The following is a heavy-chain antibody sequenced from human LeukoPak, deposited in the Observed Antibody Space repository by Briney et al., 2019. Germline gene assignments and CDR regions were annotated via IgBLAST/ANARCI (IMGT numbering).Heavy chain of an antibody. D-gene: IGHD4-23*01. CDR3: ARDLVKYYGGNTGRGAFDY. V-gene: IGHV1-18*01. J-gene: IGHJ4*02. Sequence: ASVKVSCKASGYTFTSYGISWARQAPGQGLEWMGWISAYNGNTNYAQKLQGRVTMTTDTSTSTAYMELRSLRSDDTAVYYCARDLVKYYGGNTGRGAFDYWGQGTLVTVSS. CDR1: GYTFTSYG. CDR2: ISAYNGNT.